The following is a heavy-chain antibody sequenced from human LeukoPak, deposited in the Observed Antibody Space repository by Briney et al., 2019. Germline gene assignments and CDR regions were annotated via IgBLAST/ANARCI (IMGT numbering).Heavy chain of an antibody. CDR2: IYYSGST. CDR1: GGSISSGGYY. J-gene: IGHJ6*02. V-gene: IGHV4-31*03. Sequence: TSETLSLTCTVSGGSISSGGYYWSWIPQHPGKGLDWIGYIYYSGSTYYNPSLKSRVTISVDTSKNQFSLKLSSVTAADTAVYYCARDHQAGSDYYYYGMDVWGQGTTVTVSS. CDR3: ARDHQAGSDYYYYGMDV. D-gene: IGHD6-13*01.